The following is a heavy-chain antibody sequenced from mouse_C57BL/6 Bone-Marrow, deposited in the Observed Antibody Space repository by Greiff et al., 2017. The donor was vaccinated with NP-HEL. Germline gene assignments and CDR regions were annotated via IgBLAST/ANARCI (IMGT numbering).Heavy chain of an antibody. Sequence: EVMLVESEGGLVQPGSSMKLSCTASGFTFSDSYMAWVRQVPEKGLEWVANINYDGRSTYYLDSLKSRFIISRANAKNILYLQMSSLKSEDTATYYCAREGGLRRLTYAMDYWGQGTSVTVSS. CDR1: GFTFSDSY. J-gene: IGHJ4*01. CDR3: AREGGLRRLTYAMDY. V-gene: IGHV5-16*01. D-gene: IGHD2-4*01. CDR2: INYDGRST.